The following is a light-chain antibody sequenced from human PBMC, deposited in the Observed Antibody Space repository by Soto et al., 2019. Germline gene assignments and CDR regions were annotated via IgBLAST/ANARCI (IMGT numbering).Light chain of an antibody. V-gene: IGLV2-14*02. J-gene: IGLJ1*01. CDR1: SSDVGSHNL. CDR2: EGS. Sequence: QSALTQPASVSGSPGQSITISCTGTSSDVGSHNLVSWYQQHPGKAPKLMIYEGSKRPSGVSNRFSGSRSGNTASLTISGLQAEDEADYYCSSYTDSSNYVFGTGTKVTVL. CDR3: SSYTDSSNYV.